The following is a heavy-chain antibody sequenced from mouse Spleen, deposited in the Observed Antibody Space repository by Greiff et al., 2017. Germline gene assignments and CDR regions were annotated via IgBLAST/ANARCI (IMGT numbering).Heavy chain of an antibody. D-gene: IGHD2-3*01. CDR2: IDPSDSYT. CDR1: GYTFTSYW. J-gene: IGHJ4*01. V-gene: IGHV1-50*01. Sequence: QVQLQQPGAELVKPGASVKLSCKASGYTFTSYWMQWVKQRPGQGLEWIGEIDPSDSYTNYNQKFKGKATLTVDTSSSTAYMQLSSLTSEDSAVYYCARSDGYYDYYAMDYWGQGTSVTVSS. CDR3: ARSDGYYDYYAMDY.